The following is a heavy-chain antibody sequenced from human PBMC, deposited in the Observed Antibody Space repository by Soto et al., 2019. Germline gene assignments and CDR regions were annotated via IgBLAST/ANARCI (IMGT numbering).Heavy chain of an antibody. J-gene: IGHJ4*02. Sequence: PSETLSLTCAFYCGSFIGYYWSWIRQPPGKGLEWIGEINHSGSTNYNPSLKSRVTISVDTSKNQFSLKLSSVTAADTAVYYCARSGRRNCSSTSCYRVCDYWGQGTLVTVSS. CDR1: CGSFIGYY. D-gene: IGHD2-2*02. CDR2: INHSGST. CDR3: ARSGRRNCSSTSCYRVCDY. V-gene: IGHV4-34*01.